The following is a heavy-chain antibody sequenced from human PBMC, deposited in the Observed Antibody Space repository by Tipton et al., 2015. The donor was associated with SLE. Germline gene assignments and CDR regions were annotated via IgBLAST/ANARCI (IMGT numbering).Heavy chain of an antibody. V-gene: IGHV4-34*01. CDR3: ARGPLLDL. Sequence: AGLVKPSETLSLTCAVYGGSFSGYYWSWIRQPPGKGLEWIGEINDSGSTNYNPSLKSRVTISVDTSKNQFSLKLSSVTAADTAVYYCARGPLLDLWGRGTLVTVSS. CDR1: GGSFSGYY. J-gene: IGHJ2*01. D-gene: IGHD5/OR15-5a*01. CDR2: INDSGST.